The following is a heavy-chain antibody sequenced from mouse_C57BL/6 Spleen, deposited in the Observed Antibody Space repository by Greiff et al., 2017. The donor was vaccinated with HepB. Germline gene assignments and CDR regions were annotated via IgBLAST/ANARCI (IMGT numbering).Heavy chain of an antibody. CDR1: GFSLSTSGMG. J-gene: IGHJ2*01. Sequence: QVTLKECGPGILQSSQTLSLTCSFSGFSLSTSGMGVSWIRQPSGKGLEWLAHIYWDDDKRYNPSLKSRLTISKDTSRNQVFLKITSVDTADTATYYCARITTVVAGFDYWGQGTTLTVSS. D-gene: IGHD1-1*01. V-gene: IGHV8-12*01. CDR2: IYWDDDK. CDR3: ARITTVVAGFDY.